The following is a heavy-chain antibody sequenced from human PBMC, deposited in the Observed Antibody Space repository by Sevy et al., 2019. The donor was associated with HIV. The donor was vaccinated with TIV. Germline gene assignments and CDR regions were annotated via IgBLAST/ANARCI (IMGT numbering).Heavy chain of an antibody. D-gene: IGHD3-22*01. V-gene: IGHV3-20*01. Sequence: GGSLRLSCAASGFTFPDYAMSWVRQPPGKGLEWFSGINWNGDNTGYGDSLKGRFTNSRDNAKNSLYLQIDSLRAEDTALYHCARSTYYYDTTGYGAFDLWGQGTMVTVSS. CDR1: GFTFPDYA. J-gene: IGHJ3*01. CDR2: INWNGDNT. CDR3: ARSTYYYDTTGYGAFDL.